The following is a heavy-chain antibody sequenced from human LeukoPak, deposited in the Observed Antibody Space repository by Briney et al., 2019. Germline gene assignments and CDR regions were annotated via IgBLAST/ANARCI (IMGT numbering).Heavy chain of an antibody. D-gene: IGHD3-22*01. J-gene: IGHJ3*02. CDR2: IYPGDSDT. CDR1: GYSFTSYW. V-gene: IGHV5-51*01. CDR3: ARKGYYYDSSGYYHSAFDI. Sequence: GESLKISRKGSGYSFTSYWIGWVRQMPGKGLEWMGIIYPGDSDTRYSPSFQGQVTISADKSISTAYLQWSSLKASDTAMYYCARKGYYYDSSGYYHSAFDIWGQGTMVTVSS.